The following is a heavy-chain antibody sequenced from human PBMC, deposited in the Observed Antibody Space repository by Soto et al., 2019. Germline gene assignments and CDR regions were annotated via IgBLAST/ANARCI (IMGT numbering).Heavy chain of an antibody. CDR2: IYPGDSDT. D-gene: IGHD3-10*01. CDR3: ARTGPSSGSYYNSFDY. CDR1: GYSFTINW. Sequence: GESLKISCKGSGYSFTINWIGWVRQMPGKGLKWMGIIYPGDSDTRYSPSFQGQVTISADKSISTAYLQWSSLKASDTAMYYCARTGPSSGSYYNSFDYWGQGTLVTVSS. J-gene: IGHJ4*02. V-gene: IGHV5-51*01.